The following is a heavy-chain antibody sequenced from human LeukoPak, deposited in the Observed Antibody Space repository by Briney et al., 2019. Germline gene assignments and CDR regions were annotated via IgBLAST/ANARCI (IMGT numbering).Heavy chain of an antibody. CDR3: ARDYKYAFDN. J-gene: IGHJ4*02. V-gene: IGHV3-48*01. CDR1: GFTLSDYS. CDR2: IGIDSGNT. D-gene: IGHD5-24*01. Sequence: GGSLRLSCAASGFTLSDYSMNWVRRAPGKGLEWISYIGIDSGNTNYADSVKGRFTISGDKAKNSLYLQMNSLRVEDTAVYYCARDYKYAFDNWGQGTLVTVSS.